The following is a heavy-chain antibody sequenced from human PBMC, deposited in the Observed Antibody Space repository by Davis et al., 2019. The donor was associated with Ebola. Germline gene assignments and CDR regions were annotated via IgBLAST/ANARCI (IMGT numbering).Heavy chain of an antibody. CDR1: GFTFSSYW. Sequence: GESLKISCAASGFTFSSYWMSWVRQAPGKGLEWVANIKQDGSEKYYVDSVKGRFTISRDNAKNSLYLQMNSLRAEDTAVYYCAREEGNWNYVRAYWGQGTLVTVSS. J-gene: IGHJ4*02. CDR2: IKQDGSEK. D-gene: IGHD1-7*01. CDR3: AREEGNWNYVRAY. V-gene: IGHV3-7*01.